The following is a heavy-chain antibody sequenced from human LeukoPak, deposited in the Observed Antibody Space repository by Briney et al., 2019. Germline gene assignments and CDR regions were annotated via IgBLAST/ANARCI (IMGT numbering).Heavy chain of an antibody. CDR3: ARETSIAEAGTRGDY. CDR1: GYTFTSYG. CDR2: IKTYNGDT. V-gene: IGHV1-18*01. J-gene: IGHJ4*02. D-gene: IGHD6-13*01. Sequence: GASVKVSCKASGYTFTSYGISWVRQAPGQGLEWMAWIKTYNGDTNFAQKFQGRVTMTTDTATSTAYMELRSLRSDDTAAYYCARETSIAEAGTRGDYWGQGTLVTVSS.